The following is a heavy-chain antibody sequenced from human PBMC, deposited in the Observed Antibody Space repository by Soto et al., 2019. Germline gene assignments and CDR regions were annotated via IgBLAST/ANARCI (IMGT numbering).Heavy chain of an antibody. D-gene: IGHD6-6*01. CDR2: IYPGDSDT. J-gene: IGHJ5*02. V-gene: IGHV5-51*01. Sequence: GESLKISCKGSGYSFTSYWIGWVRQMPGKGLEWMGIIYPGDSDTRYSPSFQGQVTISADKSISTAYLQWSSLKASDTAMYYCARLRSESIAARPGFDPWGQGTLVTVSS. CDR3: ARLRSESIAARPGFDP. CDR1: GYSFTSYW.